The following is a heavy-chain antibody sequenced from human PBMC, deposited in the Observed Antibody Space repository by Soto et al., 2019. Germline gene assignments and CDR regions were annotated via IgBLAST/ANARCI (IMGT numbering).Heavy chain of an antibody. CDR1: GGTFSSYA. V-gene: IGHV1-69*06. CDR2: IIPISGTT. J-gene: IGHJ4*02. Sequence: QVQLVQSGAEVKKPGSSVKVSCKASGGTFSSYAISWVRQAPGQGLEWMGGIIPISGTTNPVQNFQGRVTITADKSTVTAYMELSSLRSEDTAVYYCARVYYYDNIGYYQGIDHWGQGTLVTVSS. CDR3: ARVYYYDNIGYYQGIDH. D-gene: IGHD3-22*01.